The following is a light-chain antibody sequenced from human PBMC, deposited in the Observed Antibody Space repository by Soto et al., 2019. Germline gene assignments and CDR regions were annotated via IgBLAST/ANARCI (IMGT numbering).Light chain of an antibody. Sequence: DIQMTQSPSTLSASVGDRVTITCRASQSISSWLAWYQQKPGKAPKLLIYDASSLESGVPSRFSGSGSGTEFTLTISSLQPDDFATYYCQQYGSSPPFTFGPGTKVDIK. CDR3: QQYGSSPPFT. J-gene: IGKJ3*01. V-gene: IGKV1-5*01. CDR1: QSISSW. CDR2: DAS.